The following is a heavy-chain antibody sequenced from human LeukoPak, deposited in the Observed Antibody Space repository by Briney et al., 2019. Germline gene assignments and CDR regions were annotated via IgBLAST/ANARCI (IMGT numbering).Heavy chain of an antibody. D-gene: IGHD5-18*01. CDR2: IIPILGIA. J-gene: IGHJ4*02. V-gene: IGHV1-69*04. Sequence: SVKVSCKASGGTFSSYAISWVRQAPGQGLEGMGRIIPILGIANYAQKFQGRVTITADKSTSTAYMELSSLRSEDTAVYYCARTYTAMVFGGNYYFDYWGQGTLVTVSS. CDR1: GGTFSSYA. CDR3: ARTYTAMVFGGNYYFDY.